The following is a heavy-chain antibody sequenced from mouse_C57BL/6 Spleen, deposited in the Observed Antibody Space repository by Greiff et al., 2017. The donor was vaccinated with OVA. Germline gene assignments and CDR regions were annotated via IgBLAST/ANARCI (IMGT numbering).Heavy chain of an antibody. J-gene: IGHJ2*01. Sequence: EVQRVESGPGLVKPSQSLSLTCSVTGYSITSGYYWNWIRQFPGNKLEWMGYISYDGSNNYNPSLKNRISITRDTSKNQFFLKLNSVTTEDTATYYCASHYGSSYEGPFDYWGQGTTLTVSS. V-gene: IGHV3-6*01. CDR1: GYSITSGYY. CDR3: ASHYGSSYEGPFDY. CDR2: ISYDGSN. D-gene: IGHD1-1*01.